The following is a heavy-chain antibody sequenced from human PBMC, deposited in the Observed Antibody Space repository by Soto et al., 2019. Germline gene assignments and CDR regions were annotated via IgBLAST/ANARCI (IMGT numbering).Heavy chain of an antibody. CDR3: ARRDCGSGTNCELGARAFAY. V-gene: IGHV4-39*01. J-gene: IGHJ4*02. CDR1: GGSISSSSSY. D-gene: IGHD2-21*01. Sequence: SETLSLTCTVSGGSISSSSSYWGWIRQPPGKGLEWVGSIYYLGNTYYNPSLGSRVTISVDTSKNQFSLKLRSVTAADTAVYHCARRDCGSGTNCELGARAFAYWGQGNLVTVSS. CDR2: IYYLGNT.